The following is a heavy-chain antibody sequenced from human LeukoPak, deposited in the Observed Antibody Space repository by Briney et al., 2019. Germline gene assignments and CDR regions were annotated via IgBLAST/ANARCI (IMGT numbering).Heavy chain of an antibody. CDR1: GFTFSSYS. Sequence: GGSLRLSCAASGFTFSSYSMNWVRQAPGKGLEWVSPISSSSSYIYYADSVKGQFTISRDNAKNSLCLQMNSLRAEDTAVYYCARDASKYSSSWSDAFDIWGQGTMVTVSS. J-gene: IGHJ3*02. CDR3: ARDASKYSSSWSDAFDI. CDR2: ISSSSSYI. V-gene: IGHV3-21*01. D-gene: IGHD6-13*01.